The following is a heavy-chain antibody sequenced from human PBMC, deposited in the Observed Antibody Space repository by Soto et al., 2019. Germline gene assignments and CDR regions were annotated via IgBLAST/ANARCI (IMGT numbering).Heavy chain of an antibody. CDR2: IIPIFGTA. J-gene: IGHJ6*02. Sequence: SVKVSCKASGYTFTSYGISWVRQAPGQGLEWMGGIIPIFGTANYAQKFQGRVTITADESTSTAYMELSSLRSEDTAVYYCAREGSYDDYHYGLDVWGQGTTVTVSS. CDR1: GYTFTSYG. CDR3: AREGSYDDYHYGLDV. V-gene: IGHV1-69*13. D-gene: IGHD1-26*01.